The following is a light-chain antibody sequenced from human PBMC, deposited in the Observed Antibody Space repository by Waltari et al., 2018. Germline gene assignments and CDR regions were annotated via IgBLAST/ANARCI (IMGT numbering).Light chain of an antibody. CDR2: KAS. CDR1: QSILTW. Sequence: IQMTQSPSTLSASVGDRVSITCRASQSILTWLAWYQQKPGKAPKLLIYKASNLQSGVPSRFSGSGSGTECTLTISSLQPDDFATYYCQQYSTHYTFGQGTKVE. J-gene: IGKJ2*01. V-gene: IGKV1-5*03. CDR3: QQYSTHYT.